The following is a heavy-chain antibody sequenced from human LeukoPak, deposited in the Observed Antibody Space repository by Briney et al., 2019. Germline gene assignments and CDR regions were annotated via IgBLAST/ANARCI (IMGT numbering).Heavy chain of an antibody. Sequence: ASVKVSCKASGYTFTSYAISWVRQAPGQGLEWMGWISGYNGNTKYAQKVQGRVTMTTDTSTSTAYMELRSLRSDDTAVYYCARGYSYGSDYYYGMDVWGQGTTVTVSS. CDR3: ARGYSYGSDYYYGMDV. D-gene: IGHD5-18*01. CDR2: ISGYNGNT. CDR1: GYTFTSYA. J-gene: IGHJ6*02. V-gene: IGHV1-18*01.